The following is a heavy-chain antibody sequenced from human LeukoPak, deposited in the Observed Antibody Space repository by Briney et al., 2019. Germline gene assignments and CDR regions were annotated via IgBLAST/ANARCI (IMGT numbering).Heavy chain of an antibody. CDR2: IYHSGST. J-gene: IGHJ4*02. CDR1: GGSISSSNW. CDR3: ARILGIAVAGLFDY. V-gene: IGHV4-4*02. Sequence: PSETLSLTCAVSGGSISSSNWWSWVPQPPGKGLEWIGEIYHSGSTNYNPSLKSRVTISVDKSKNQFSLKLSSVTAADTAVYYCARILGIAVAGLFDYWGQGTLVTVSS. D-gene: IGHD6-19*01.